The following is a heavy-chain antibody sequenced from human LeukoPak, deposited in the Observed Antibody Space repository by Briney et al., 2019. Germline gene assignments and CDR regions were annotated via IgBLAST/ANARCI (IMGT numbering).Heavy chain of an antibody. Sequence: SETLSLTCTVSGGSISSYYWSWIRQPPGKGLEWIGYIYYSGSTNYNPSLKSRVTISVDTSKNQFSLKLSSVTAADTAVYYCARPWLGEVDSRGNAFDIWGQGTMVTVSS. CDR2: IYYSGST. V-gene: IGHV4-59*08. D-gene: IGHD3-10*01. CDR1: GGSISSYY. J-gene: IGHJ3*02. CDR3: ARPWLGEVDSRGNAFDI.